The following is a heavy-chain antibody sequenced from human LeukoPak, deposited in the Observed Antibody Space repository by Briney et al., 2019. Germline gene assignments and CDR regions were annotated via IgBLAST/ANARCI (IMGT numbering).Heavy chain of an antibody. CDR3: AKGGRFLEWSYFDY. D-gene: IGHD3-3*01. V-gene: IGHV3-30*02. J-gene: IGHJ4*02. CDR1: GFAFSTYG. Sequence: PGGSLRLSCAASGFAFSTYGMHWVRQAPGKGLEWVAFIRLDGSNTKYADSVKGRFTISRDNSKNTLYLHLNSLRPEDTAVYYCAKGGRFLEWSYFDYWGQGTLVTVSS. CDR2: IRLDGSNT.